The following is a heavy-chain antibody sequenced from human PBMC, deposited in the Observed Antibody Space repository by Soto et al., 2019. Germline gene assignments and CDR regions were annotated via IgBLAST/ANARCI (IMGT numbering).Heavy chain of an antibody. CDR1: GYTFTSYY. CDR3: ARHFLTYYYDSSEPYDAFDI. D-gene: IGHD3-22*01. J-gene: IGHJ3*02. CDR2: INPSGGST. V-gene: IGHV1-46*01. Sequence: ASVKVSCKASGYTFTSYYMHWVRQAPGQGLEWMGIINPSGGSTSYAQKFQGRVTMTRDTSTSTVYMELSSLRSEDTAVYYCARHFLTYYYDSSEPYDAFDIWGQGTMVTVSS.